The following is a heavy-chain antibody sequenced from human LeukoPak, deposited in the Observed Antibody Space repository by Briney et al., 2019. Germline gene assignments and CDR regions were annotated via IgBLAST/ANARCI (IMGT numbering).Heavy chain of an antibody. CDR3: ARSGGYDLYYYYGMDV. CDR1: GYTFTSYA. V-gene: IGHV1-3*01. CDR2: INAGNGNT. J-gene: IGHJ6*02. D-gene: IGHD5-12*01. Sequence: SVKVSCKASGYTFTSYAMHWVRQAPGQRLEWMGWINAGNGNTKYSQKFQGRVTITRDTSASTAYMELSSLRSEDTAVYYCARSGGYDLYYYYGMDVWGQGTTVTVSS.